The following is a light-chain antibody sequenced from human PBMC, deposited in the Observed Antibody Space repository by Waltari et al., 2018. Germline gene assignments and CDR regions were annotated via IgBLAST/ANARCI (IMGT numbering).Light chain of an antibody. J-gene: IGKJ1*01. CDR3: QHYVRLPAT. CDR1: QGITRAL. Sequence: EILLTQSPGTLSLSQGERATLSCRASQGITRALAWYQQKPGQAPRPLIYETSKRATGIPDRFSGSGSGTDFTLTISRLEPEDFAVYYCQHYVRLPATFGQGTKVEIK. V-gene: IGKV3-20*01. CDR2: ETS.